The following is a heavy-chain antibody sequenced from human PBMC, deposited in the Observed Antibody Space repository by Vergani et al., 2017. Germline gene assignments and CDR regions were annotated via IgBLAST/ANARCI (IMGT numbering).Heavy chain of an antibody. CDR2: IYPADSDT. CDR3: ARVYCRGMXCAGTDYFYHIDV. J-gene: IGHJ6*03. V-gene: IGHV5-51*03. D-gene: IGHD3/OR15-3a*01. Sequence: EVELVQSGPEMRKPGESVKISCKGSEYSFGNYWIGWVRQMPGKGLEWMGIIYPADSDTRYSPSFQGQVTISADKSISTAFLQWDSLKASDTAMYYCARVYCRGMXCAGTDYFYHIDVWGKGTTVTVS. CDR1: EYSFGNYW.